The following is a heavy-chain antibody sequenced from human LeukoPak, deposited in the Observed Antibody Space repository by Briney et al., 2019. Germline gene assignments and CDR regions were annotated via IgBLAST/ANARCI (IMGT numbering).Heavy chain of an antibody. CDR1: GGTFSSYA. Sequence: SVKVSCKASGGTFSSYAISWVRQAPGQGLEWMGGIIPIFGTANYAQKFQGRVTITADESTSTAYMELSSLRSEDTAVYYCARWSSTSSYSKDAFDIWGQGTMVTVSS. V-gene: IGHV1-69*01. CDR3: ARWSSTSSYSKDAFDI. J-gene: IGHJ3*02. CDR2: IIPIFGTA. D-gene: IGHD2-2*01.